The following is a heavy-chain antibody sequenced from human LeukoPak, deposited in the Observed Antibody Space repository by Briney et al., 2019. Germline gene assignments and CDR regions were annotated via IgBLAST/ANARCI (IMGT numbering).Heavy chain of an antibody. D-gene: IGHD2-2*01. CDR2: RYYSGSA. CDR1: GVSISDGRYY. J-gene: IGHJ3*02. Sequence: SQTLSLTCNISGVSISDGRYYWAWIRQRPGKGLEWLGYRYYSGSAKYNPSLKSRLTISIDTPENQFSLHLNSVTAADTAMYYCATPYCSGISCLDVFNSWGQGKMVTVSS. CDR3: ATPYCSGISCLDVFNS. V-gene: IGHV4-31*03.